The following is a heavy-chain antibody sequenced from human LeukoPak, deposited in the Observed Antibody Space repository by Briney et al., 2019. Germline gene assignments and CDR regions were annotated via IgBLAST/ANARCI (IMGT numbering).Heavy chain of an antibody. CDR1: GDSVSSNSVA. V-gene: IGHV6-1*01. D-gene: IGHD3-22*01. CDR2: TYYRSKWYN. Sequence: SQTLSLICAISGDSVSSNSVAWNWIRQSPSRGLEWLGRTYYRSKWYNDYAVSVKSRITINPDTSKNQFSLQLNSVTPEDTAVYYCAREGSLKAYYYDSRFDYWGQGTLVTVSS. CDR3: AREGSLKAYYYDSRFDY. J-gene: IGHJ4*02.